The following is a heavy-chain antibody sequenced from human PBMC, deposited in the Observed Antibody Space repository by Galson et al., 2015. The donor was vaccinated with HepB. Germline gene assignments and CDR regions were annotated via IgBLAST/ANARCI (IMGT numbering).Heavy chain of an antibody. D-gene: IGHD2-15*01. CDR1: GFTFSNYN. V-gene: IGHV3-21*01. J-gene: IGHJ4*02. CDR2: IASSGSSI. CDR3: ARDKGRYCSGGNCYYFND. Sequence: SLRLSCAVSGFTFSNYNMNWVRQAPGKGLEWVSSIASSGSSIYYADSVKGRFTVSRDNAKNSLYLHMNSLRAEDTAVYFCARDKGRYCSGGNCYYFNDGGQGTLVAVSA.